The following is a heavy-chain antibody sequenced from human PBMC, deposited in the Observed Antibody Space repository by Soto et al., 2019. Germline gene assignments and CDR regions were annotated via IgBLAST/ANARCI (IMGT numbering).Heavy chain of an antibody. Sequence: PSETLSLTCTVSGGSISSSSYYWGWIRQPPGKGLEWIGSIYYSGSTYYNPSLKSRVTISVDTSKNQFSLKLSSVTAADTAVYYCARHYDFWSGYLTNWFDPWGQGTLVTVSS. CDR3: ARHYDFWSGYLTNWFDP. V-gene: IGHV4-39*01. J-gene: IGHJ5*02. D-gene: IGHD3-3*01. CDR2: IYYSGST. CDR1: GGSISSSSYY.